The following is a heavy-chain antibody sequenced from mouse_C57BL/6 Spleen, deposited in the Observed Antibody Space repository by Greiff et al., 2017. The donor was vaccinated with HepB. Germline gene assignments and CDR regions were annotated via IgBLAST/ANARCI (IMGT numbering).Heavy chain of an antibody. J-gene: IGHJ4*01. V-gene: IGHV5-12*01. CDR2: ISNGGGST. Sequence: EVKVVESGGGLVQPGGSLKLSCAASGFTFSDYYMYWVRQTPEKRLEWVAYISNGGGSTYYPDTVKGRFTISRDNAKNTLYLQMSRLKSEDTAMYYCASFYDYYAMDYWGQGTSVTVSS. CDR3: ASFYDYYAMDY. D-gene: IGHD2-3*01. CDR1: GFTFSDYY.